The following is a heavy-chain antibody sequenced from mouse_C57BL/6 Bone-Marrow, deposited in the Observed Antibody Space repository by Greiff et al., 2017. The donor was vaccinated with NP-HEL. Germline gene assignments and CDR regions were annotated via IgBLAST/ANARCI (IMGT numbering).Heavy chain of an antibody. D-gene: IGHD6-1*01. CDR2: ISDGGSYT. CDR1: GFTFSSYA. Sequence: EVHLVESGGGLVKPGGSLKLSCAASGFTFSSYAMSWVRQTPEKRLEWVATISDGGSYTYYPDNVKGRFTISRDNAKNNLYLQMSHLKSEDTAMYYCARDSPLGRAMDYWGQGTSVTVSS. J-gene: IGHJ4*01. V-gene: IGHV5-4*01. CDR3: ARDSPLGRAMDY.